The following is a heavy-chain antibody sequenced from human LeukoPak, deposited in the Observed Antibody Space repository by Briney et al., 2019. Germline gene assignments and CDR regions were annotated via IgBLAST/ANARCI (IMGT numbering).Heavy chain of an antibody. CDR2: IYYSGST. V-gene: IGHV4-31*03. CDR1: GGSISSGGYY. J-gene: IGHJ4*02. CDR3: ARALVTGTPFDY. D-gene: IGHD1-7*01. Sequence: SETLSLTCTVSGGSISSGGYYWSWIRQHPGKGLEWIGYIYYSGSTYYNPSLKSRVTISVDTSKNQFSLKPSSVTAADTAVCYCARALVTGTPFDYWGQGTLVTVSS.